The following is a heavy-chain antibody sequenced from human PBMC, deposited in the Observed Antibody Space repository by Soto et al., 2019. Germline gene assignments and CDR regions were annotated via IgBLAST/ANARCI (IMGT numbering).Heavy chain of an antibody. J-gene: IGHJ4*02. CDR3: ARVGFLAGSPIAY. CDR1: GYSFTSYD. V-gene: IGHV1-8*01. D-gene: IGHD3-3*01. Sequence: QVQLVQSGAEVKKPGASVKVSCKASGYSFTSYDMNWVRQATGQGLEWMGWMNPNSGNTGYAQKFQGSGTMYRNTSMRTAYMELSSLGSEDPGVYYCARVGFLAGSPIAYWGQGTLVTVSS. CDR2: MNPNSGNT.